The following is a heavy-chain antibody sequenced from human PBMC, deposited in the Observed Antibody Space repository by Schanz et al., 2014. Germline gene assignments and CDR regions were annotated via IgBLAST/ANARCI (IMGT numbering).Heavy chain of an antibody. Sequence: EVHLVESGGGLVKRGGSLRLSCAASGFTISSYSMNWVRQAPGKGLEWVSSISSSGSYIYYADSVKGRFSISRDNAKNSLFLQMNRLRAEDTAVYYCAKDSCSSTTCYGYGMDVWGQGSTVTVSS. CDR2: ISSSGSYI. V-gene: IGHV3-21*04. CDR3: AKDSCSSTTCYGYGMDV. CDR1: GFTISSYS. D-gene: IGHD2-2*01. J-gene: IGHJ6*02.